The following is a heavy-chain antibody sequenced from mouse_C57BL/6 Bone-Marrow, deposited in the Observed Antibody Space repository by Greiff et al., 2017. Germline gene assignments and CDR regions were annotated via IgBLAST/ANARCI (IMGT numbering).Heavy chain of an antibody. CDR3: ARCGTVVATGDY. CDR1: GYTFTSYW. J-gene: IGHJ2*01. V-gene: IGHV1-55*01. D-gene: IGHD1-1*01. Sequence: QVQLKQPGAELVKPGASVKMSCKASGYTFTSYWITWVKQRPGQGLEWIGDIYPGSGSTNYNEKFKSKATLTVDTSSSTAYMQLSSLTSEDSAVYYCARCGTVVATGDYWGQGTTLTVSS. CDR2: IYPGSGST.